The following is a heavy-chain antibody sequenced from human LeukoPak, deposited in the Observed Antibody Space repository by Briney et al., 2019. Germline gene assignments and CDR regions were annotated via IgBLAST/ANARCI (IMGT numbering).Heavy chain of an antibody. Sequence: PSETLSLTCTVSGGSISSYYWSWIRQPPGKGLEWIGYIYYSGSTNYNPSLKSRVTISVDTSKNQFSLKLSSVTAADTAVYYCAREYGSGYDYWGQGTLVTVSS. D-gene: IGHD6-19*01. J-gene: IGHJ4*02. V-gene: IGHV4-59*01. CDR2: IYYSGST. CDR1: GGSISSYY. CDR3: AREYGSGYDY.